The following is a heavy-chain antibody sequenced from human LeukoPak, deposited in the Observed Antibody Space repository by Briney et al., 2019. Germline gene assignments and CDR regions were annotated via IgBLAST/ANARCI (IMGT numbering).Heavy chain of an antibody. Sequence: SETLSLTCTVSGGSISSYYWSWIRQPPGKGLEWIGYIYYGGNTNYNPSLKSRVTISVDTSKNQFSLKVSSVTAADTAVYYCARHLNSGSYTDAFDIWGQGTMVTVSA. CDR2: IYYGGNT. J-gene: IGHJ3*02. CDR3: ARHLNSGSYTDAFDI. CDR1: GGSISSYY. V-gene: IGHV4-59*08. D-gene: IGHD1-26*01.